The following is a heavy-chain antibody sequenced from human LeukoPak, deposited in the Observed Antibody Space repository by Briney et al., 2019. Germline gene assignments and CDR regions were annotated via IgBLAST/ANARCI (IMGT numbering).Heavy chain of an antibody. CDR3: ASLCSGGSRGYYYGMDV. D-gene: IGHD2-15*01. Sequence: SETLSLTCTVSGGSISSSSYYWGWIRQPPGKGLEWIGSIYYSGSTYYNPSLKSRVTISVDTSKNQFSLKLSSVTAADTAVYYCASLCSGGSRGYYYGMDVWGQGTTVTVSS. J-gene: IGHJ6*02. V-gene: IGHV4-39*01. CDR1: GGSISSSSYY. CDR2: IYYSGST.